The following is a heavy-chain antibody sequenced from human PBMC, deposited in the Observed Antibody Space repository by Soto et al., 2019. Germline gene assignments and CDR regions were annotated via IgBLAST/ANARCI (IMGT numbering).Heavy chain of an antibody. V-gene: IGHV4-31*03. CDR2: IYHSGGT. CDR1: GDSLTVGGHY. CDR3: ARGNKGFEL. J-gene: IGHJ3*01. Sequence: QVELRESGPGLVKPSETLSLTCFVSGDSLTVGGHYWTWIRQHPGKGLDWIGYIYHSGGTYYNPSLKSRVTISVDTSENRFSLRLTSVAAADTAVYYCARGNKGFELWGQGKMVTVSS.